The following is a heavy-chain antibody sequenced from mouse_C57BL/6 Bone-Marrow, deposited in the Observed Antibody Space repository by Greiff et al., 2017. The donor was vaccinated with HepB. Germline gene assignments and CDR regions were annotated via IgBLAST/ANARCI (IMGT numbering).Heavy chain of an antibody. CDR3: ARGPNYYGSSYFDY. Sequence: VQRQKEGTGRGQGEKSLSSTGKGEGGGLKREGGKGGGQEPGKGREWRGVIWSGGSTDYNAAFISRLSISKDNSKSQVFFKMNSLQADDTAIYYCARGPNYYGSSYFDYWGQGTTLTVSS. V-gene: IGHV2-2*01. CDR2: IWSGGST. J-gene: IGHJ2*01. CDR1: GGGLKREG. D-gene: IGHD1-1*01.